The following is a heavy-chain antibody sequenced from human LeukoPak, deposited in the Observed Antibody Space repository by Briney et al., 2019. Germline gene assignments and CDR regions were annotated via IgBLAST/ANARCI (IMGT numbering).Heavy chain of an antibody. CDR1: GGSISSYY. CDR2: IYYSGST. D-gene: IGHD4-17*01. J-gene: IGHJ4*02. V-gene: IGHV4-59*01. Sequence: SETLSLTCTVSGGSISSYYWSWIRQPPGKGLDWIGYIYYSGSTNYNPSLKSRVTISVDTSKNQFSLKLSSVTAADTAVYYCARTFTTVTHFDYWGQGTLVTVSS. CDR3: ARTFTTVTHFDY.